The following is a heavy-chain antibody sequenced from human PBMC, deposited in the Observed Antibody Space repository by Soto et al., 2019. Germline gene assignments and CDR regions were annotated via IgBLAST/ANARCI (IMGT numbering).Heavy chain of an antibody. CDR2: IYPGDSDT. V-gene: IGHV5-51*01. D-gene: IGHD1-26*01. Sequence: GESLKISCKGSGYSFTSYWIGWVRQMPGKGLEWMRIIYPGDSDTRYSPSFQAQVTITADMSITTASRQWISLKASDTAVYYCARRGGMGDFDYWGQGTLVTVSS. CDR3: ARRGGMGDFDY. CDR1: GYSFTSYW. J-gene: IGHJ4*02.